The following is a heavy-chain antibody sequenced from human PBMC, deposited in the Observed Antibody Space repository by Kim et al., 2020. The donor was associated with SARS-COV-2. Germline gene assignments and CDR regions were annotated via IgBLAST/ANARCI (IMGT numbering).Heavy chain of an antibody. V-gene: IGHV3-23*01. Sequence: ADSVNGRFTISRENSKNTLSLQRNSLRAEDTAIYYCAKDRGVTVTGSFEHWGQGTLVTVSS. D-gene: IGHD3-9*01. CDR3: AKDRGVTVTGSFEH. J-gene: IGHJ4*02.